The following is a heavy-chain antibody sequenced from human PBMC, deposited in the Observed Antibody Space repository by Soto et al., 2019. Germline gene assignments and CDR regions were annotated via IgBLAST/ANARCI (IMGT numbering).Heavy chain of an antibody. Sequence: QSGGSLRLSCSASGFTFSRFSMYWVRQAPGKGLELVSAISSDGGSAYHADSVKGRFTVSRDNSKNTLYLQMSGLRLEDTALYYCVKDSPMATVDFDYWGPGTLVTVSS. CDR3: VKDSPMATVDFDY. D-gene: IGHD4-4*01. V-gene: IGHV3-64D*08. CDR1: GFTFSRFS. J-gene: IGHJ4*02. CDR2: ISSDGGSA.